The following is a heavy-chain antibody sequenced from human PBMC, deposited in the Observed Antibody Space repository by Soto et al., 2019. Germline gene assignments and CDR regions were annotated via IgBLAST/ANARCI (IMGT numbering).Heavy chain of an antibody. CDR3: ARKTDSIPSGGDV. D-gene: IGHD3-10*01. Sequence: EVQLMESGGGLVQPGGSLRFSCTASGFAVRHNYMTWVRQAPGKGLEWVSLIYSGGDTAYADSVKGRFTISRHTSQNTLYLQMNSLRAEDTAVYYCARKTDSIPSGGDVWGKGTAVTVSS. CDR2: IYSGGDT. J-gene: IGHJ6*04. V-gene: IGHV3-53*04. CDR1: GFAVRHNY.